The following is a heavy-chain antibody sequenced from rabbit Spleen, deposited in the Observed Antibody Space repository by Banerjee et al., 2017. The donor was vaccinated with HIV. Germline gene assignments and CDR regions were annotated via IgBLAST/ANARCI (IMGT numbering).Heavy chain of an antibody. CDR2: IEVGSSDFT. CDR3: ARDTSTSFSSYGMDL. V-gene: IGHV1S40*01. Sequence: QQLEESGGGLVKPGASLTLTCTASGVSFSFSSYMCWVRQAPGKGLEWIACIEVGSSDFTYFATWAKGRFTISRPSSTTVTLQVTRLTAADTATYFCARDTSTSFSSYGMDLWGQGTLVTVS. J-gene: IGHJ6*01. D-gene: IGHD1-1*01. CDR1: GVSFSFSSY.